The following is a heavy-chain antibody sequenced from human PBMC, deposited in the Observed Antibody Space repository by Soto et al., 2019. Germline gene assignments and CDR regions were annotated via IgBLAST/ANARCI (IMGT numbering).Heavy chain of an antibody. CDR2: IYYSGST. CDR1: GGSISSYY. V-gene: IGHV4-59*01. J-gene: IGHJ6*02. Sequence: PSETLSLTCTVSGGSISSYYWSWIRQPPGKGLEWIGYIYYSGSTNYNPSLKSWVTISVDTSKNQFSLKLSSVTAADTAVYYCARSPNTYYYYYGMDVWGQGTTVTVSS. D-gene: IGHD7-27*01. CDR3: ARSPNTYYYYYGMDV.